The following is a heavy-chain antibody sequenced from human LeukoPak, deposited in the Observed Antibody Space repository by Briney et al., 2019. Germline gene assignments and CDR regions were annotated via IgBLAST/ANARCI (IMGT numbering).Heavy chain of an antibody. V-gene: IGHV3-73*01. CDR1: GFTFSGSA. CDR2: IRSKANSYAT. Sequence: GGSLRLSCAASGFTFSGSAMHWVRQASGKGLEWVGRIRSKANSYATAYAASVKGRFTISRDDSKNTAYLQMNSLKTEDTAVHYCTRGTYYYDSSGYHGGDYWGQGTLVTVTS. CDR3: TRGTYYYDSSGYHGGDY. J-gene: IGHJ4*02. D-gene: IGHD3-22*01.